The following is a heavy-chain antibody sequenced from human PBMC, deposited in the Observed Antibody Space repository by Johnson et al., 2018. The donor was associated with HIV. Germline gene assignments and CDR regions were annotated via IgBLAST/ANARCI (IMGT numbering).Heavy chain of an antibody. CDR2: TQYDGSNK. CDR1: GFTFSSYA. CDR3: TRGSFTDDAFDV. Sequence: VQLVESGGGLVQPGGSLRLSCAASGFTFSSYAMSWVRQAPGKGLEWVAFTQYDGSNKYYADSVKGRFTISRDNSKNMLYLQMNSLRPEDTAVYYCTRGSFTDDAFDVWGLGTMVTVSS. D-gene: IGHD1-26*01. V-gene: IGHV3-30*02. J-gene: IGHJ3*01.